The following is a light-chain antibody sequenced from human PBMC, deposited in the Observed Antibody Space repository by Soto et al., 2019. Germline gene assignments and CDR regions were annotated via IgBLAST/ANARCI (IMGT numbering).Light chain of an antibody. CDR1: SSNIGHNY. V-gene: IGLV1-51*02. CDR2: ENN. Sequence: QSVLTQPPSVSAAPGQTVTISCSRSSSNIGHNYVSWYQHLPGEAPRLLIFENNKRRPGIPDRFSGSKSGTSATLAITGLQTGDEADYYCGTWDIRLNINWVFGGGTKLTVL. J-gene: IGLJ3*02. CDR3: GTWDIRLNINWV.